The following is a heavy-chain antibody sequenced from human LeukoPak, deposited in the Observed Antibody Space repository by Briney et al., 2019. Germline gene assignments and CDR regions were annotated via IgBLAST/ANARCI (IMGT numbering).Heavy chain of an antibody. CDR1: GFTFSDHY. Sequence: GGSLRLSCAVSGFTFSDHYMDWVRQAPGKGLEWVGRTRIKANGYTTICAASVKGRFTGSRDESKNSLYLQMNSLRTEDTAVYYCARTYYYGSGRTYYYYRMDVWGQGTMVTVSS. J-gene: IGHJ6*02. D-gene: IGHD3-10*01. CDR3: ARTYYYGSGRTYYYYRMDV. V-gene: IGHV3-72*01. CDR2: TRIKANGYTT.